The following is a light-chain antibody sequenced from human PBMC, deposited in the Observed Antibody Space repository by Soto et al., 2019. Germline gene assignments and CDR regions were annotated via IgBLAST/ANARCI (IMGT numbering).Light chain of an antibody. Sequence: EIVMTQSPATLSVSPGERVTLSCRASESVNNNLAWYQQKPGQAPRLLIYAASTRATGIPARLSGSGSGIEFTLTISSLQSEDFALYYCQQYNSFPSLTFGGGTKVEIK. V-gene: IGKV3-15*01. CDR2: AAS. CDR3: QQYNSFPSLT. CDR1: ESVNNN. J-gene: IGKJ4*01.